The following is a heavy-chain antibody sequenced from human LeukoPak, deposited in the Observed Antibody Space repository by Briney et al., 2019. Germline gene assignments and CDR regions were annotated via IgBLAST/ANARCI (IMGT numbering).Heavy chain of an antibody. J-gene: IGHJ4*02. V-gene: IGHV3-48*04. D-gene: IGHD6-13*01. CDR3: ARSPIAAAGTLYYFDY. CDR2: ISSGSSSV. CDR1: GFTFSAYT. Sequence: GGSLRLSCSASGFTFSAYTMNWVRQAPGQGLEWVSYISSGSSSVYYADSVKGRFTISRDNAKNSLYLQMNSLRAEDTAVYYCARSPIAAAGTLYYFDYWGQGTLVTVSS.